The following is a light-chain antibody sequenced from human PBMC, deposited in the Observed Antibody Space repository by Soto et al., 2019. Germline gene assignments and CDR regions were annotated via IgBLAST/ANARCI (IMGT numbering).Light chain of an antibody. J-gene: IGLJ1*01. CDR2: EVN. Sequence: QSVLTQPASVSGSPGQSITISCTGTSGDIGYYNYVSWYQQYPGKAPKLIIYEVNHRPSGGSNRYSAAGTGNTTSFSLSGLQAEDEADYHCSSYTTISTVVFGAGTKGTVL. V-gene: IGLV2-14*01. CDR3: SSYTTISTVV. CDR1: SGDIGYYNY.